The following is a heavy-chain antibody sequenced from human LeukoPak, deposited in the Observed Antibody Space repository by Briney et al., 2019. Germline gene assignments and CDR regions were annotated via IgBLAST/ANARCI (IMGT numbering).Heavy chain of an antibody. D-gene: IGHD6-19*01. CDR1: GYTFTGYH. J-gene: IGHJ4*02. CDR2: INPNSGGT. V-gene: IGHV1-2*06. Sequence: ASVKVSCKASGYTFTGYHMPWVRQAPGQGLEWMGRINPNSGGTNYAQKFQGRVTMTRVTSISTAYMELSRLRSDDTAVYYCTRAGDSSGWFDYWGQGTLVTVSS. CDR3: TRAGDSSGWFDY.